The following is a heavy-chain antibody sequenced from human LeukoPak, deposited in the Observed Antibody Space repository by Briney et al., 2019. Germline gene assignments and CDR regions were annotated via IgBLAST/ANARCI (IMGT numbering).Heavy chain of an antibody. V-gene: IGHV3-23*01. CDR2: ISGSGGST. J-gene: IGHJ4*02. CDR1: GFTFSSYA. CDR3: AKDGPLSPELYYGSGSYYN. Sequence: SGGSLRLSCAASGFTFSSYAMSWVRQAPGKGLEWVSAISGSGGSTYYADSVKGRFTISRDNSKNTLYLQMNSLRAEDTAVYYCAKDGPLSPELYYGSGSYYNWGQGTLVTVSS. D-gene: IGHD3-10*01.